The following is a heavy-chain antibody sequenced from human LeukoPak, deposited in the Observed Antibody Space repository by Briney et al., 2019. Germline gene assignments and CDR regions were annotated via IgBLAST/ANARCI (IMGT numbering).Heavy chain of an antibody. Sequence: PSETLSLTCTVSGGSISSSSYYWGWICQPPGKGLEWIGSIYYSGSTYYNPSLKSRVTISVDTSKNQFSLKLSSVTAADTAVYYCARIQALWFGEPGEYFQHWGQGTLVTVSS. V-gene: IGHV4-39*07. CDR1: GGSISSSSYY. CDR2: IYYSGST. J-gene: IGHJ1*01. CDR3: ARIQALWFGEPGEYFQH. D-gene: IGHD3-10*01.